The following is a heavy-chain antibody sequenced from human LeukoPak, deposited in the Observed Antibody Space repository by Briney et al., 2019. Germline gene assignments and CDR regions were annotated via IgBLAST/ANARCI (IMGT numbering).Heavy chain of an antibody. V-gene: IGHV1-18*04. CDR2: VSAYNGNT. J-gene: IGHJ5*02. Sequence: GASVKASCKASGYTFTSYGISWVRQAPGQGLEWMGWVSAYNGNTNYAQKLQGRVTMTTDTSTSTAYMELRSLRSDDTAVYYCARDLVAGTSNWFDPWGQGTLVTVSS. D-gene: IGHD6-19*01. CDR1: GYTFTSYG. CDR3: ARDLVAGTSNWFDP.